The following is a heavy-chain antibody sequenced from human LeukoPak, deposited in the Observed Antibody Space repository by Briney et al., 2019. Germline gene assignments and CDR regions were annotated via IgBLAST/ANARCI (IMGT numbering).Heavy chain of an antibody. J-gene: IGHJ6*02. CDR2: IYTSGST. D-gene: IGHD2-2*01. CDR3: ARDKRDIVVVPAQPTGMDV. Sequence: SETLSLTCTVSGGSISSYYWSWIRQPAGKGLEWIGRIYTSGSTSYNPSLKSRVTMSVDTSKNQFSPKLSSVTAADTAVYYCARDKRDIVVVPAQPTGMDVWGQGTTVTVSS. CDR1: GGSISSYY. V-gene: IGHV4-4*07.